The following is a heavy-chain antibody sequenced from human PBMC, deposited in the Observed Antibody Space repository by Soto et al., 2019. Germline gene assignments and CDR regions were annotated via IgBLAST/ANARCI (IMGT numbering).Heavy chain of an antibody. V-gene: IGHV1-3*01. Sequence: ASVKVSCKASGYTFTSYAMHWVRQAPGQRLEWMGWINAGNGNTKYSQKFQGRVTITRDTSASTAYMELSSLRSEDTAVYYCARGILVDIVVVPAARGFDYWGQGTLVTVSS. CDR1: GYTFTSYA. CDR2: INAGNGNT. J-gene: IGHJ4*02. D-gene: IGHD2-2*01. CDR3: ARGILVDIVVVPAARGFDY.